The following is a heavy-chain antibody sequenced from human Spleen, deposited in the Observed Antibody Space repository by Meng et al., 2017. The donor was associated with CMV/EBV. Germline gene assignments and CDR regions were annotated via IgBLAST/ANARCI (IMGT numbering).Heavy chain of an antibody. D-gene: IGHD2-2*01. J-gene: IGHJ6*02. CDR3: ARDRIVVVPAAIHPNYYYYYGMDV. CDR1: GFTFSSYW. V-gene: IGHV3-74*01. CDR2: INSDGSST. Sequence: GRSLRLSCAASGFTFSSYWMHWVRQAPGKGLVWVSRINSDGSSTSYADSVKGRFTISRDNAKNTLYLQMNSLRAEDTAVYYCARDRIVVVPAAIHPNYYYYYGMDVWGQGTTVTVSS.